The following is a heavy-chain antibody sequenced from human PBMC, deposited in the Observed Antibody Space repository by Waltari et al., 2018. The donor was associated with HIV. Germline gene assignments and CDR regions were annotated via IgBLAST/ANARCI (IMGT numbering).Heavy chain of an antibody. CDR1: GFTFSTYW. D-gene: IGHD5-18*01. J-gene: IGHJ3*02. CDR2: INSDGSST. Sequence: EVQLVESGGGLVQPGGSLRLSCAASGFTFSTYWMQWVRQGPGKGLVWVSRINSDGSSTSYADSVKGRFTISRDNAKNTLYLQMNSLRAEDTAVYYCARERTGYSYGYDAFDIWGQGTMVTVSS. CDR3: ARERTGYSYGYDAFDI. V-gene: IGHV3-74*01.